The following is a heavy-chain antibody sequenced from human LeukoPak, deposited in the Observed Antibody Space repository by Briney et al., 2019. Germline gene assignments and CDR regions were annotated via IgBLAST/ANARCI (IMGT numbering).Heavy chain of an antibody. D-gene: IGHD6-19*01. CDR2: ISGSGDST. CDR1: GFTFSSYA. Sequence: GGSLRLSCAASGFTFSSYAMSWVRQAPGKGLEWVSSISGSGDSTYYADSVKGRSTISRDNSKNTLYLPMNSLRAEDTALYYCAIVIAVAGPATFYWGQGTLATVSS. V-gene: IGHV3-23*01. CDR3: AIVIAVAGPATFY. J-gene: IGHJ4*02.